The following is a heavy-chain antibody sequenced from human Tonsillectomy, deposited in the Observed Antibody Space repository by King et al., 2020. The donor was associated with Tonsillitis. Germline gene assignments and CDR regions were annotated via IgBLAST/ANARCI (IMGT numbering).Heavy chain of an antibody. J-gene: IGHJ6*04. Sequence: QLVQSGAEVKKPGESLKISCKGSGYSFTSYWIGWVRQMPGKGLEWMGIIYPGDSDTRYSPSFQGQVTISADKSISTAYLQWSSLKDSDTGMYYCGRRGNAGEVAGTSGYYYYYFMDVWGEGTTVTVSS. D-gene: IGHD6-19*01. CDR2: IYPGDSDT. V-gene: IGHV5-51*01. CDR1: GYSFTSYW. CDR3: GRRGNAGEVAGTSGYYYYYFMDV.